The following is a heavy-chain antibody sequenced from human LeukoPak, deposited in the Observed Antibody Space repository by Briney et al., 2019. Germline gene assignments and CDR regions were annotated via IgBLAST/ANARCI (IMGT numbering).Heavy chain of an antibody. V-gene: IGHV1-2*02. J-gene: IGHJ4*02. CDR3: ARRTLLRGPDY. D-gene: IGHD2-15*01. Sequence: ASVKVSCKGSGYSFIGYYMHWVRQAPGQGLEWMGWINPNSGGTNYTQKFQGRVTMTRDTSISTAYLQWSSLKASDTAMYYCARRTLLRGPDYWGQGTLVTVSS. CDR2: INPNSGGT. CDR1: GYSFIGYY.